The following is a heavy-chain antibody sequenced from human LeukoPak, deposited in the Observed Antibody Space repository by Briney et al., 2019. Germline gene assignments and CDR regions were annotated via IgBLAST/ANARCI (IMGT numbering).Heavy chain of an antibody. CDR3: ARGRRCYDILAGYYSYYYMDV. Sequence: GGSLRLSCAASGFTFDDYAMHWVRQAPGKGLEWVSLISWEDDTTYYADSVKGRFTISRDNAKNSLYLQMNSLRAEDTALYYCARGRRCYDILAGYYSYYYMDVWGKGTTVIVSS. CDR1: GFTFDDYA. CDR2: ISWEDDTT. V-gene: IGHV3-43D*04. J-gene: IGHJ6*03. D-gene: IGHD3-9*01.